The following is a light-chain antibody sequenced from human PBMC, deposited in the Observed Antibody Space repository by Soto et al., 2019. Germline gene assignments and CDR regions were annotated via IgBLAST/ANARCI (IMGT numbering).Light chain of an antibody. CDR1: QSVSSY. J-gene: IGKJ2*01. V-gene: IGKV3-11*01. Sequence: EIVLTQSPATLSLSPGDRATLSCRASQSVSSYLAWYQQKPGQAPRLLIYDASNRATGIPARFSGSGSGTDFALTSSSLEPEYFAVYYCQQRSNWPPYTFGQGTKLEIK. CDR2: DAS. CDR3: QQRSNWPPYT.